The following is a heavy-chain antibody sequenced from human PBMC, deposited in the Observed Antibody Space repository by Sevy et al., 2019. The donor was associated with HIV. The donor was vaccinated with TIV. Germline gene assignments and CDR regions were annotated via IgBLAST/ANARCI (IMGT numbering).Heavy chain of an antibody. V-gene: IGHV4-59*01. J-gene: IGHJ4*02. CDR2: IYYSGST. D-gene: IGHD6-19*01. Sequence: SETLSLTCTVSGGSISSYYWSWIRQPPGKGLEWIGYIYYSGSTNYNPSLKSRVTISVDTSKNQFALKLSSVTAADTAVYYCARGGRDSTGRYYFDYWGQGTLVTVSS. CDR1: GGSISSYY. CDR3: ARGGRDSTGRYYFDY.